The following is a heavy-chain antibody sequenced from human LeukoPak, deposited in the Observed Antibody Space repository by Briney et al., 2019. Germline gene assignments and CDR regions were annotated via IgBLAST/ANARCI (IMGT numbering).Heavy chain of an antibody. CDR3: ARTTGGYVGGPGYSYYYYMDV. Sequence: PSQTLSLTCTVSGGSLSPYYWSWIRQSPGKGLEWIGYISYSGSTNSHPSLKSRVTISVDMSKPQFYLELSSVTAADTAVYYCARTTGGYVGGPGYSYYYYMDVWGKGTTVTISS. CDR2: ISYSGST. D-gene: IGHD5-12*01. V-gene: IGHV4-59*01. J-gene: IGHJ6*03. CDR1: GGSLSPYY.